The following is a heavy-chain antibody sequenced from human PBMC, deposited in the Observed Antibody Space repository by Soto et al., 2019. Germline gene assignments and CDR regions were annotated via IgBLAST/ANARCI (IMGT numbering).Heavy chain of an antibody. CDR3: AKDMGYDLSPLGYFDY. CDR1: GFTFEDNA. J-gene: IGHJ4*02. V-gene: IGHV3-9*01. CDR2: ISWNSGSI. D-gene: IGHD5-12*01. Sequence: EVQLVESGGGLVQPGRSLRLSCAASGFTFEDNAMHWVRQAPGKGLEWVSGISWNSGSIGYADSVKGRFTISRDNAKNSLYLQMNSLRSEDTALYYCAKDMGYDLSPLGYFDYWGQGTLVTVSS.